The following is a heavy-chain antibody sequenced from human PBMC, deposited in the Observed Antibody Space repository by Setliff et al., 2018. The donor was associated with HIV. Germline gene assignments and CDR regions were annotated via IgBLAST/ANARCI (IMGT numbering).Heavy chain of an antibody. CDR3: ARGVQLWFRN. Sequence: PSETLSLTCALYGGSFSGYYWSWIRHSPGKGLEWIGEINHSESANYNPSLKSRVTISVDTSKNQFSLRLSSVTAADTAVYYCARGVQLWFRNWGQGTQVTVSS. D-gene: IGHD5-18*01. CDR2: INHSESA. V-gene: IGHV4-34*01. J-gene: IGHJ4*02. CDR1: GGSFSGYY.